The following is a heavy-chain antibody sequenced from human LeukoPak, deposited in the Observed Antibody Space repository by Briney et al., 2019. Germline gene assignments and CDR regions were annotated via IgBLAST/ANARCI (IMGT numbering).Heavy chain of an antibody. Sequence: PGGSLRLSCAASGFTFSNAWMSWVRQAPGKGLEWVGRIKSKTDGGTTDYAAPVKGRFTISRDNSKNTLYLQMNSLRAEDTAVYYCARERQESFDYWGQGTLVTVSS. J-gene: IGHJ4*02. V-gene: IGHV3-15*01. CDR3: ARERQESFDY. CDR2: IKSKTDGGTT. CDR1: GFTFSNAW.